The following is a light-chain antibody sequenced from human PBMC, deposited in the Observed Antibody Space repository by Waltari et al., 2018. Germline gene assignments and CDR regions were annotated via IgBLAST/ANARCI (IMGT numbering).Light chain of an antibody. CDR3: QQYGSSPPNT. CDR1: QSVSSSY. Sequence: EIVFTQSPGTLSLSPGERATLSCRASQSVSSSYLAGYQQKPCQAPRLLIYGASSRATGIPDRISGSGSGTDFTLTISRLEPEDFAVYYCQQYGSSPPNTFGQGTKLEIK. J-gene: IGKJ2*01. V-gene: IGKV3-20*01. CDR2: GAS.